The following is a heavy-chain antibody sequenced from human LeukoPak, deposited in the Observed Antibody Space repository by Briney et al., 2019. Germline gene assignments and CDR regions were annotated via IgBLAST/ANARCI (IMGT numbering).Heavy chain of an antibody. CDR2: IYPGDSDT. V-gene: IGHV5-51*01. Sequence: GESLTISCKGSGYSFTTDYIGWVRQMPGKGLEWMGIIYPGDSDTRYSPSFQGQVTISADKSINAAYLQWNSLKASDTAIYYCARHPSLSSSWSGLYYYGMDVWGQGTTVTVFS. CDR1: GYSFTTDY. D-gene: IGHD6-6*01. CDR3: ARHPSLSSSWSGLYYYGMDV. J-gene: IGHJ6*02.